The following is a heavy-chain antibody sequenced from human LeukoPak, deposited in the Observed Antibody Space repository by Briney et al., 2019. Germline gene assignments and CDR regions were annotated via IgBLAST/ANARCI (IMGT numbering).Heavy chain of an antibody. CDR1: GFTVSSNY. CDR3: ARGDDYGGAWYYFDY. Sequence: PGGSLRLSCAASGFTVSSNYMNWVRQAPGKGLEWCSVIYSGGSTYYADSVRGRFTISRDNSKNTLFLQMNSLRAEDTAEYYCARGDDYGGAWYYFDYWGQGTLVTVSS. CDR2: IYSGGST. D-gene: IGHD4-23*01. J-gene: IGHJ4*02. V-gene: IGHV3-53*01.